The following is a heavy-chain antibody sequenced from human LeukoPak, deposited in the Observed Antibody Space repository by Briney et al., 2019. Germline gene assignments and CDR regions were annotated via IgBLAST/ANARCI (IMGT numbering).Heavy chain of an antibody. Sequence: GGSLRLSCAASGFTFSSYSMSWVRQAPGKGLEWVSSITSSSSSGFTSYADSVKGRFTISRDNARNSLYLQMNSLRAEDTAVYYCASELSRYFDWPIGGYWGQGTLVTVSS. V-gene: IGHV3-21*01. J-gene: IGHJ4*02. CDR3: ASELSRYFDWPIGGY. CDR2: ITSSSSSGFT. D-gene: IGHD3-9*01. CDR1: GFTFSSYS.